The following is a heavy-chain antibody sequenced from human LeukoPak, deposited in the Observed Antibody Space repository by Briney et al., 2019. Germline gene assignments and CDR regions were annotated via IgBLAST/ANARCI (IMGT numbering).Heavy chain of an antibody. V-gene: IGHV4-59*01. J-gene: IGHJ3*02. CDR2: IYNSGIT. CDR3: AREVRGAFDI. Sequence: PSETLSLTCTVSGGSMSSYYWNWIRQPPGKGLEWIGWIYNSGITNYNPSLKSRVTISVDTSKIQFSLKLSSVTAADTAVYYRAREVRGAFDIWGQGTMVTVSS. D-gene: IGHD2-2*01. CDR1: GGSMSSYY.